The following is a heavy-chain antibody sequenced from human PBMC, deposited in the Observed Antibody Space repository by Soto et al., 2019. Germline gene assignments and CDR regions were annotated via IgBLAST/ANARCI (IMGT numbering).Heavy chain of an antibody. V-gene: IGHV4-30-2*03. D-gene: IGHD6-13*01. CDR2: IYYSGST. J-gene: IGHJ4*02. CDR3: ETPIAAAGTKRPYYFDY. CDR1: GGSISSGGYS. Sequence: SETLSLTCTVSGGSISSGGYSWSWIRQPPGKGLEWIGSIYYSGSTYYNPSLKSRVTISVDTSKNQFSLKLSSVTAADTAVYYCETPIAAAGTKRPYYFDYWGQGTLVIVSS.